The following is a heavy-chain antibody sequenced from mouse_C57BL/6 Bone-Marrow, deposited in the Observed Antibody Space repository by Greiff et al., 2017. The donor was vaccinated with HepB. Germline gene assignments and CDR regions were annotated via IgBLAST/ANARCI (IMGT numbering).Heavy chain of an antibody. V-gene: IGHV3-6*01. J-gene: IGHJ4*01. CDR3: ASRGYSYAMDY. D-gene: IGHD2-3*01. Sequence: EVQLQESGPGLVKPSQSLSLTCSVTGYSITSGYYWNWIRQFPGNKLEWMGYISYDGSNNYNPSLKNRISTTRDTSKNQFFLKLNSVTTEDTATYYCASRGYSYAMDYWGQGTSVTVSS. CDR2: ISYDGSN. CDR1: GYSITSGYY.